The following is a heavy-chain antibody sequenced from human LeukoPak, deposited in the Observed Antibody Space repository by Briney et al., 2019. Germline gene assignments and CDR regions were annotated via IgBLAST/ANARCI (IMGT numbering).Heavy chain of an antibody. CDR3: AREEYGDYYFDY. J-gene: IGHJ4*02. V-gene: IGHV3-30-3*01. CDR2: IAYDGSNR. Sequence: PGRSLRLSCAASGFTFSHFAMHWVRQAPGKGLEWEAVIAYDGSNRYYVDSVKGRFTISRDNSKNTLYLQMNSLRAEDTAICYCAREEYGDYYFDYWGQGTLVTVSS. CDR1: GFTFSHFA. D-gene: IGHD2-21*02.